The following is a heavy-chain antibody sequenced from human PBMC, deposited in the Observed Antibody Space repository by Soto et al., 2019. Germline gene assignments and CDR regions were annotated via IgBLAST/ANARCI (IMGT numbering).Heavy chain of an antibody. CDR1: GGSFSGYY. CDR2: INHSGST. CDR3: GRPKGVRYHNWFDP. J-gene: IGHJ5*02. Sequence: SETLSLTCAVYGGSFSGYYWSWIRQPPGKGLEWIGEINHSGSTNYNPSLKSRVTISVDTSKNQFSLKLSSVTAADTAVYYCGRPKGVRYHNWFDPWGQGTLVTVSS. V-gene: IGHV4-34*01. D-gene: IGHD3-9*01.